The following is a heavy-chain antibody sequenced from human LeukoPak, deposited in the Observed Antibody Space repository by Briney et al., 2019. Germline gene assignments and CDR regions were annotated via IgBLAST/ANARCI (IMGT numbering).Heavy chain of an antibody. CDR1: GYTFTSYY. CDR2: INPSGGST. Sequence: ASVKVSCKASGYTFTSYYMHGVRQAPGQGLEWMGIINPSGGSTSYAQKFQGRVTMTRDTSTSTVYMELSSLRSEDTAVYYCARDNVDIVATIHLYFDYWGQGTLVTVSS. CDR3: ARDNVDIVATIHLYFDY. D-gene: IGHD5-12*01. J-gene: IGHJ4*02. V-gene: IGHV1-46*01.